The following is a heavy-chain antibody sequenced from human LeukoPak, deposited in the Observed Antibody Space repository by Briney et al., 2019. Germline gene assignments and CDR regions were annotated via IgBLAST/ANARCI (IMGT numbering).Heavy chain of an antibody. J-gene: IGHJ5*02. Sequence: SVKVSCKASGGTFSSYAIGWVRQAPGQGLEWMGGIIPIFGTANYAQKFQGRVTITADESTSTAYMELSSLRSEDTAVYYCARVMITFGGVIDYNWFDPWGQGTLVTVSS. D-gene: IGHD3-16*02. CDR3: ARVMITFGGVIDYNWFDP. V-gene: IGHV1-69*13. CDR2: IIPIFGTA. CDR1: GGTFSSYA.